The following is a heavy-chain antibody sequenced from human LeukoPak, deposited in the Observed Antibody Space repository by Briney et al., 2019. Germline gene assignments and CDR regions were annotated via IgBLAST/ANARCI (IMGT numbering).Heavy chain of an antibody. Sequence: GASVKVSCKASGGTFSSYVISWVRQAPGQGLEWMGGIIPTFGTANYAQKFQGRVTITADESTSTAYMELSSLRSEDTAVYYCARALLRYCSSTSCYWFDPWGQGTLVTVSS. CDR3: ARALLRYCSSTSCYWFDP. J-gene: IGHJ5*02. CDR1: GGTFSSYV. CDR2: IIPTFGTA. D-gene: IGHD2-2*01. V-gene: IGHV1-69*13.